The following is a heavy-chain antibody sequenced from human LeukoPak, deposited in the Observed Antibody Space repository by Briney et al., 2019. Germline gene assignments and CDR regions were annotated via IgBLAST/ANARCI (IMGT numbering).Heavy chain of an antibody. J-gene: IGHJ4*02. D-gene: IGHD1-26*01. CDR2: ISRSGSII. V-gene: IGHV3-11*01. CDR3: ARVSGYYFDY. CDR1: GFIFSDYY. Sequence: GGSLRLSCAASGFIFSDYYMSWIRQAPVKGLEWVSYISRSGSIIYYADSVKGRFTISRDNAKNSLYLQMNSLRAEDTAVYYCARVSGYYFDYWGQGTLVTVSS.